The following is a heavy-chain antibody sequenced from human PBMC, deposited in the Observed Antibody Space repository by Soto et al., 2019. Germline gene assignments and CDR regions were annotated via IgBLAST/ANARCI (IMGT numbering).Heavy chain of an antibody. CDR2: IWSAGLT. Sequence: GGSLRLSCAASGFTVSSKYMNWVRQAPGKGLEWVSIIWSAGLTYYTDSVRGRFTISRDISKNILFLQMNNLRAEDSAIYYCARELPPDLWGQGTLVTVSS. J-gene: IGHJ5*02. D-gene: IGHD2-15*01. V-gene: IGHV3-53*01. CDR1: GFTVSSKY. CDR3: ARELPPDL.